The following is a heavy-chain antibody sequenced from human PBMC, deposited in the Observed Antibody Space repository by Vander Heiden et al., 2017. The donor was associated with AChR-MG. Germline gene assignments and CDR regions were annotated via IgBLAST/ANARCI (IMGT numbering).Heavy chain of an antibody. CDR3: GRADDGSGRNWFDP. CDR2: IKSDGSRR. Sequence: EVQLVQFGGGLVQPGGSLRLSRAAFGFTLRTYSMAWLRLVPGKGLGWVSRIKSDGSRRDYADSVKGRFTISADNAKNTLYLQMNSLRVEDTAVYYCGRADDGSGRNWFDPWGQGTLVTVSS. CDR1: GFTLRTYS. V-gene: IGHV3-74*01. D-gene: IGHD3-22*01. J-gene: IGHJ5*02.